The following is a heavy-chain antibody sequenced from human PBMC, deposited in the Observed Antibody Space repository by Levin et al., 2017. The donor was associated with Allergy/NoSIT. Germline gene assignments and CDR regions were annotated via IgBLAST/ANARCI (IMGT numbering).Heavy chain of an antibody. CDR1: GFTFSIYA. V-gene: IGHV3-23*01. CDR2: ISGSGGST. Sequence: ASVKVSCAASGFTFSIYAMSWVRQAPGEGLEWVSAISGSGGSTYYADSVKGRFTISRDNSKNTLYLQMNSLRAEDTAVYYCAKDYYCSGGNCFYYFDYWGQGTLLTVSS. J-gene: IGHJ4*02. D-gene: IGHD2-15*01. CDR3: AKDYYCSGGNCFYYFDY.